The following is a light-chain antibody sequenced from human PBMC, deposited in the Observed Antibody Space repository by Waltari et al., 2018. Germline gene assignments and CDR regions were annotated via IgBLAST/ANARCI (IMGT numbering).Light chain of an antibody. V-gene: IGKV3-15*01. Sequence: EIVMTQSPATLSVSPGERATLSCRASQSVSSNLAWYQQKPGQARRPYTYGASTRATGIPARFSGSGSGTEFTLTISSLQSEDFAVYYCQQYNNWPPFTFGPGTKVDIK. CDR3: QQYNNWPPFT. J-gene: IGKJ3*01. CDR2: GAS. CDR1: QSVSSN.